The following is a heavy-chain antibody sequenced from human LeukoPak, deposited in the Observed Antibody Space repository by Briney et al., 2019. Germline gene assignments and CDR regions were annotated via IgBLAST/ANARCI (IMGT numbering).Heavy chain of an antibody. CDR3: ARYAPGGGYYDY. CDR1: GFTFSSYG. CDR2: IYYSGST. D-gene: IGHD3-22*01. V-gene: IGHV4-59*01. Sequence: GSLRLSCAASGFTFSSYGMSWIRQPPGKGLEWIGYIYYSGSTNYNPSLKSRVTISVDTSKNQFSLKLSSVTAADTAVYYCARYAPGGGYYDYWGQGTLVTVSS. J-gene: IGHJ4*02.